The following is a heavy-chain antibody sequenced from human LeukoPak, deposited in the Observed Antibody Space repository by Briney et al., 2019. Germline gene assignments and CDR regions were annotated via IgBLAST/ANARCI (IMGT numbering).Heavy chain of an antibody. Sequence: GGSLRLSCAASGLAVGNNYMSWVRQAPGKGLEWVSVIYSGGRTYYSDSVKGRFTISRDNYKNTLYLQMNRLRVEDTAVYYCARENGHTYGYVFFDNWGQGTLVTVSS. CDR2: IYSGGRT. V-gene: IGHV3-53*01. D-gene: IGHD3-16*01. CDR3: ARENGHTYGYVFFDN. CDR1: GLAVGNNY. J-gene: IGHJ4*02.